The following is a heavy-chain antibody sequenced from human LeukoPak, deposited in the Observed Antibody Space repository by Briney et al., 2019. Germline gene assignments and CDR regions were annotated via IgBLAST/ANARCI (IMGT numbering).Heavy chain of an antibody. J-gene: IGHJ4*02. D-gene: IGHD2-21*02. CDR3: ARPAYCGGDCYFDDY. CDR2: IYYSGTT. Sequence: SETLSLTCTVSGGSISSSSSYWGWIRQPPGQGLEWIGIIYYSGTTYYNPSLKSRVTISIDTSRNQFSLKLSSMTAAGTAVYYCARPAYCGGDCYFDDYWGQGTLVTVSS. CDR1: GGSISSSSSY. V-gene: IGHV4-39*01.